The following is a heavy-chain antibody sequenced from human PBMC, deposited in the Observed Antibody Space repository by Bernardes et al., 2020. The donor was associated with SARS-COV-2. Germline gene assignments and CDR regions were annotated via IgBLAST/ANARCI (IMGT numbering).Heavy chain of an antibody. J-gene: IGHJ4*02. D-gene: IGHD3-22*01. CDR3: ALTTYYYDSSGYFY. V-gene: IGHV3-53*04. CDR1: GFTVSSNY. Sequence: GGSLRLSCAASGFTVSSNYMSWVRQAPGKGLEWVSVIYSGGRTYYADSVKGRFTISRHNSKNTLYLQMNSLRAEDTAVYYCALTTYYYDSSGYFYWGQGTLVTVSS. CDR2: IYSGGRT.